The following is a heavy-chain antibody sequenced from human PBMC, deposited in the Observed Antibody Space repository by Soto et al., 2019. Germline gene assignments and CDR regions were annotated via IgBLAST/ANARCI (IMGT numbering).Heavy chain of an antibody. CDR3: ARAGGLLLDY. CDR2: ISYDGSNK. CDR1: GFTFSSYA. V-gene: IGHV3-30-3*01. J-gene: IGHJ4*02. D-gene: IGHD2-15*01. Sequence: QVQLVESGGGVVQPGRSLRLSCAASGFTFSSYAMYWVRQAPGKGLEWVAVISYDGSNKYYADSVKGRFTISRDISKNTLYLQMNSLRPEDTAVYYCARAGGLLLDYWGQGTLVTVSS.